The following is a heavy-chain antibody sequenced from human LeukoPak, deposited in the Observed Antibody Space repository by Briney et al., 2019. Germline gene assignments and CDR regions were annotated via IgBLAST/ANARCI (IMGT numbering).Heavy chain of an antibody. D-gene: IGHD3-3*01. CDR2: IDPRSGGT. Sequence: GASVKVSCKASGYTFSGYYIHWVRQAPGQGLQWMGWIDPRSGGTNYAQKFKGRLTMTRDTSISTVYMELSSLRSDDTAVYYRARDSPPGGLRFLEWFPHVSFYEYWGQGILVTVSS. J-gene: IGHJ4*02. CDR3: ARDSPPGGLRFLEWFPHVSFYEY. V-gene: IGHV1-2*02. CDR1: GYTFSGYY.